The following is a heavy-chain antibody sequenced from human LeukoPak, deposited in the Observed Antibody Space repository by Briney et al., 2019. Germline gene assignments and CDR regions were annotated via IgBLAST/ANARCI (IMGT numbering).Heavy chain of an antibody. CDR2: ISTDGSST. CDR3: AGHHQAYSRTY. Sequence: GGSLRLSCAASGFTFSSYWMHWVRQAPGKGLVWVSRISTDGSSTTYADSVKGRFTISRDNAKDTLYLQMNSLRAEDTAVYYCAGHHQAYSRTYWGQGTLVTISS. J-gene: IGHJ4*02. V-gene: IGHV3-74*01. CDR1: GFTFSSYW. D-gene: IGHD6-13*01.